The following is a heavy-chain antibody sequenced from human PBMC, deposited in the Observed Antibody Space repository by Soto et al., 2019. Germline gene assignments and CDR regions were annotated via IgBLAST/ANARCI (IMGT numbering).Heavy chain of an antibody. CDR2: IYYTGTT. V-gene: IGHV4-59*01. J-gene: IGHJ4*02. CDR3: ARHGEGLLWFGDFDVDYFNY. Sequence: LEILSLTCTVSGSPISSYYLSWFRQPPGQGLEWVGYIYYTGTTTYNPSLKSRVTVSVDTSKNQFSLKLSSVTAADTAVYYCARHGEGLLWFGDFDVDYFNYWGQGTLVTVSS. CDR1: GSPISSYY. D-gene: IGHD3-10*01.